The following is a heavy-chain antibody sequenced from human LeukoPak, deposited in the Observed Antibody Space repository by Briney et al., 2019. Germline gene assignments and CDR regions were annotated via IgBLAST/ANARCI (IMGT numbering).Heavy chain of an antibody. CDR3: ARGRYNWNGFDP. D-gene: IGHD1-1*01. V-gene: IGHV4-34*01. Sequence: PSETLSLTCAVYGGSFSGSYWSWIRQPPGKGLEWIGGMNHSGSTNYNPSLKSRVTTSVDTPKNQFFLKLTSVTAADTAIYYCARGRYNWNGFDPWGQGTLVTVSS. CDR2: MNHSGST. J-gene: IGHJ5*02. CDR1: GGSFSGSY.